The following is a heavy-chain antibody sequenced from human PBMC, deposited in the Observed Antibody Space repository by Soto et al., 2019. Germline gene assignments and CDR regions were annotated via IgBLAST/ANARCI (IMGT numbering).Heavy chain of an antibody. CDR2: VYHSGST. CDR3: TSSYSTSSSPDY. Sequence: SETLSLTCIVSGGSMINYYWNWIRQPPGRGLEWIGYVYHSGSTNYNPSLKSRVSMSVDVSRNHFSLTLHSVTAAGTAVYFCTSSYSTSSSPDYWGQGTLVTVSS. J-gene: IGHJ4*02. D-gene: IGHD6-6*01. V-gene: IGHV4-59*01. CDR1: GGSMINYY.